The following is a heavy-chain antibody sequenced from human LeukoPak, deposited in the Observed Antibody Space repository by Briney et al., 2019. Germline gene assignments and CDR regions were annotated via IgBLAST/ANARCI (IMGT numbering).Heavy chain of an antibody. D-gene: IGHD1-26*01. CDR2: ISSSSSYI. V-gene: IGHV3-21*01. Sequence: KTGGSLRLSCAASGFTFSSYWMSWVRQAPGKGLEWVSSISSSSSYIYYADSVKGRFTISRDNAKNSLYLQMNSLRAEDTAVYYCARAPSYSGSYHPGYYYGMDVWGQGTTVTVSS. CDR3: ARAPSYSGSYHPGYYYGMDV. CDR1: GFTFSSYW. J-gene: IGHJ6*02.